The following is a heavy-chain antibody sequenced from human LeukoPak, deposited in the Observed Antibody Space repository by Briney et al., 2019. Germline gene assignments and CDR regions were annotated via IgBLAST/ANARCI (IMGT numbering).Heavy chain of an antibody. CDR3: AKDMGPYSYALDY. CDR1: GFTFSSYG. CDR2: IWYDGSNK. V-gene: IGHV3-33*06. Sequence: GGSLRLSCAASGFTFSSYGMHWVRQAPGKGLEWVAVIWYDGSNKYYADSVTGRFTISRDNSKNTLYLQMNSLRAEDTAVYYCAKDMGPYSYALDYWGQGTLVTVSS. D-gene: IGHD5-18*01. J-gene: IGHJ4*02.